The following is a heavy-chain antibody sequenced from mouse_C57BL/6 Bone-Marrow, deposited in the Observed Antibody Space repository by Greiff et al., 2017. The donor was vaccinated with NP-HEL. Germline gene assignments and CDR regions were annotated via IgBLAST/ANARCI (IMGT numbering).Heavy chain of an antibody. J-gene: IGHJ2*01. D-gene: IGHD2-5*01. CDR3: ARRVYYSNLYYFDY. CDR2: ISYDGSN. CDR1: GYSITSGYY. V-gene: IGHV3-6*01. Sequence: EVKLQESGPGLVKPSQSLSLTCSVTGYSITSGYYWNWIRQFPGNKLEWMGYISYDGSNNYNPSLKNRISITRDTSKNQFFLKLNSVTTEDTATYYCARRVYYSNLYYFDYWGQGTTLTVSS.